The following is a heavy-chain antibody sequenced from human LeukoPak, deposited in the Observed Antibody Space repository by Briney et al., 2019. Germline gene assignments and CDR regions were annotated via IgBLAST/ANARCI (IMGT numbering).Heavy chain of an antibody. V-gene: IGHV3-9*01. D-gene: IGHD3-10*01. J-gene: IGHJ6*02. Sequence: PGRSLRLSCAASGFTFDDYAMHWVRQAPGKGLEWVSGISWNSGSIGYADSVKGRFTISRDNAKNSLYLQMNSLRAEDTALYYCAKDIGVRGVNPLGGSAYYYYYGMDVWGQGTTVTVSS. CDR2: ISWNSGSI. CDR3: AKDIGVRGVNPLGGSAYYYYYGMDV. CDR1: GFTFDDYA.